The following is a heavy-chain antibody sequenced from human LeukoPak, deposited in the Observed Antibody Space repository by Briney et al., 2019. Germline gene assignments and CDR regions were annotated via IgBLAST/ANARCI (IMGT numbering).Heavy chain of an antibody. D-gene: IGHD2-2*01. V-gene: IGHV3-15*01. J-gene: IGHJ4*02. Sequence: GGSLRLSCAASGFTFSNAWMSWVRQAPGKGLEWVGRIKSKTDGGTTDYAAPVKGRFTISRDDSKNTLYLQMNSLKTEDTAVYYCTTETCSSTSCLDYWGQGTLVTVSS. CDR1: GFTFSNAW. CDR2: IKSKTDGGTT. CDR3: TTETCSSTSCLDY.